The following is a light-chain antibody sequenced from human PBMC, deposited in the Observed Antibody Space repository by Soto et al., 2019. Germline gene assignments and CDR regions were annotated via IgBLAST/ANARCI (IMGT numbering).Light chain of an antibody. J-gene: IGLJ1*01. CDR3: GTWDDRLDGNYV. CDR1: SSNIGDNY. V-gene: IGLV1-51*01. Sequence: QSVLTQPPSVSAAPGQPVTISCSGSSSNIGDNYVPWYQHLPGTAPKLVVYDNDRRPSGIPGRFSGSKSGTSATLVITGLQTGDEADYYCGTWDDRLDGNYVFGTGTKVTVL. CDR2: DND.